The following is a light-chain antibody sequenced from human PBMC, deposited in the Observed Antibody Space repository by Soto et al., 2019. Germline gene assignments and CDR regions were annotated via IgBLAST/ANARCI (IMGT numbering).Light chain of an antibody. CDR2: DAS. CDR1: QSMSRW. V-gene: IGKV1-5*01. J-gene: IGKJ1*01. CDR3: QQYYSYPQT. Sequence: DIQMTQSPSTLSASVGDRVSITFRARQSMSRWLAWYQQKPGKAPKLLIYDASSLESGVPSRFSGSGSGTEFTLTISSLHPDYFATYYCQQYYSYPQTFGQGTKVDI.